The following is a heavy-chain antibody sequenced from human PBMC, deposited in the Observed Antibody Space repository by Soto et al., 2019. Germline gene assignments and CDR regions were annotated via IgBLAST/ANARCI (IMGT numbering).Heavy chain of an antibody. CDR2: ISWNSDSI. CDR3: AKGPITMARGVIITFFDY. Sequence: GGSLRLSCAASGFTFDDYAMHWVRQAPGKGLEWVSGISWNSDSIGYADSVKGRFTISRDNAKKSLYLQMNSLRAEDTAVYYCAKGPITMARGVIITFFDYWGQGTLVTVSS. J-gene: IGHJ4*02. CDR1: GFTFDDYA. D-gene: IGHD3-10*01. V-gene: IGHV3-9*01.